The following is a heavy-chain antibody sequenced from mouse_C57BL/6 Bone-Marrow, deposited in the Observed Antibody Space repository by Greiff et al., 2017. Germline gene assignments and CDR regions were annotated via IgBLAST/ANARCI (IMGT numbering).Heavy chain of an antibody. CDR2: IYPGNGDT. V-gene: IGHV1-12*01. CDR3: ARTYYSDWGFAY. D-gene: IGHD2-12*01. CDR1: GYTFTSYT. J-gene: IGHJ3*01. Sequence: QVQLQQSGAELVRPGASVKLSCKASGYTFTSYTMHWVKQTPRQGLEWIGAIYPGNGDTSYNQKFKGKATLTVDKSSSTAYMQLSSLTSEDSAVYFCARTYYSDWGFAYWGQGTLVTVSA.